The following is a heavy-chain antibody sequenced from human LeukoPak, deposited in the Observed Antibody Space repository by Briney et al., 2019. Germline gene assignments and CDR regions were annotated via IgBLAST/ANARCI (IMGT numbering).Heavy chain of an antibody. D-gene: IGHD1-14*01. CDR1: GYTFTSYG. J-gene: IGHJ3*02. Sequence: GASVKVSCKASGYTFTSYGISWVRQAPGQGLEWMGWISAYNGNTNYAQKLQGRVTMTTDTSTSTAYMELRSLRSDDTAVYYCARELAVSSGPLDAFDIWGQGTMVTVSS. CDR2: ISAYNGNT. V-gene: IGHV1-18*01. CDR3: ARELAVSSGPLDAFDI.